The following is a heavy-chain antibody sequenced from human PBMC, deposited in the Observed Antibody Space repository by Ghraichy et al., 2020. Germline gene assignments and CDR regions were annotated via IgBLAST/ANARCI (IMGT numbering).Heavy chain of an antibody. Sequence: SETLSLTCTVSGGSISSYYWSWIRQPPGKGLEWIGYIYYSGSTNYNPSLKSRVTISVDTSKNQFSLKLSSVTAADTAVYYCARGKEGSIRDEFDYWGQGTLVTVSS. J-gene: IGHJ4*02. CDR2: IYYSGST. V-gene: IGHV4-59*01. D-gene: IGHD5-24*01. CDR1: GGSISSYY. CDR3: ARGKEGSIRDEFDY.